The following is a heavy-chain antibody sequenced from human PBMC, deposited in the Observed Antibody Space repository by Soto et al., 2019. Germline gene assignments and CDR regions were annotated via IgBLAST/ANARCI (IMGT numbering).Heavy chain of an antibody. CDR3: ARHQSFHRSYYYGIDV. Sequence: ASVKVSCKSSGYPFTHYGITWVRQAPGQGLEWMGWISPYNGNTNYGQTLQGRVTLTTDTSTSTVYMELRSLRSDDTAVYYCARHQSFHRSYYYGIDVWGQGTTVTVSS. CDR2: ISPYNGNT. J-gene: IGHJ6*02. V-gene: IGHV1-18*01. D-gene: IGHD3-10*01. CDR1: GYPFTHYG.